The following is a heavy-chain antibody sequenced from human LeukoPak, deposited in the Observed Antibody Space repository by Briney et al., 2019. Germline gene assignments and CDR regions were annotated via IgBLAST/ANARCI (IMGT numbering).Heavy chain of an antibody. Sequence: SETLSLTCAVYGGSFSGYYWSWIRQPPGKGLECIGEINHSGSTNYNPSLKSRVTISVDTSKNQFSLKLSSVTAADTAVYYCARVGDTAMVRDGYKKYYFDYWGQGTLVTVSS. CDR1: GGSFSGYY. V-gene: IGHV4-34*01. CDR2: INHSGST. D-gene: IGHD5-24*01. CDR3: ARVGDTAMVRDGYKKYYFDY. J-gene: IGHJ4*02.